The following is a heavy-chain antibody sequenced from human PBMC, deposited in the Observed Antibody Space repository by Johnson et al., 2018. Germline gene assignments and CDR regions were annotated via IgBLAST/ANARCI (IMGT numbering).Heavy chain of an antibody. V-gene: IGHV3-21*04. CDR3: GRGWRQVPGGAFDV. Sequence: VQLVQSGGGVVQPGRSLRLPCAASGFTFSSYSMNWVRQAPGKGLEWVSSTSSSSRYIYYADSVKGRFSLSRDNAKDSLYLQMTSLKTEDTAVYYCGRGWRQVPGGAFDVWGQCTMVTVSS. CDR1: GFTFSSYS. D-gene: IGHD5-18*01. J-gene: IGHJ3*01. CDR2: TSSSSRYI.